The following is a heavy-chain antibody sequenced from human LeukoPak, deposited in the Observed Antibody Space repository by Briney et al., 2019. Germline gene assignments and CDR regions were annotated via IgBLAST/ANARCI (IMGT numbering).Heavy chain of an antibody. J-gene: IGHJ4*02. V-gene: IGHV3-30*04. D-gene: IGHD6-13*01. CDR3: AKDLAAAALAY. CDR1: GFTFSSYA. Sequence: PGGSLRLSCAASGFTFSSYAMHWVRQAPGKGLEWVAVISYDGSNKYYADSVKGRFTISRDNSKNTLYLQMNSLRAEDTAVYYCAKDLAAAALAYWGQGTLVTVSS. CDR2: ISYDGSNK.